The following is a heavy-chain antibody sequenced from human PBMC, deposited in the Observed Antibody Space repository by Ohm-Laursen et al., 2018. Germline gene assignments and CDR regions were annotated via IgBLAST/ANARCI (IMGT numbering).Heavy chain of an antibody. CDR3: AREMVWWELLNDAFDI. J-gene: IGHJ3*02. D-gene: IGHD1-26*01. CDR2: IKQDGSEK. Sequence: SLRLSCAASGFTFSSYAMSWVRQAPGKGLEWVANIKQDGSEKYYVDSVKGRFTISRDNAKNSLYLQMNSLRAEDTAVYYCAREMVWWELLNDAFDIWGQGTMVTVSS. V-gene: IGHV3-7*01. CDR1: GFTFSSYA.